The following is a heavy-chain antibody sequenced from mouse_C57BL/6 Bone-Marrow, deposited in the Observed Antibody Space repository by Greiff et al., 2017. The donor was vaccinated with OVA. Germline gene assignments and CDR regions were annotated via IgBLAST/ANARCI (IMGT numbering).Heavy chain of an antibody. CDR3: ARGGGLRSYFDY. D-gene: IGHD3-1*01. CDR2: IDPSDSET. V-gene: IGHV1-52*01. Sequence: QVQLQQPGAELVRPGSSVKLSCKASGYTFTSYWMHWVKQRPIQGLEWIGNIDPSDSETHYNQKFKDKATLTVDKSSSTAYMRLSSLTSEDSAVYCGARGGGLRSYFDYWGQGTTLTVSS. J-gene: IGHJ2*01. CDR1: GYTFTSYW.